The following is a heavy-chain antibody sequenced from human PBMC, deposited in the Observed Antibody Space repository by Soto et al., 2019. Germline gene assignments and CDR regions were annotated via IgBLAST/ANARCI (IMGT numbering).Heavy chain of an antibody. V-gene: IGHV4-39*07. J-gene: IGHJ5*02. Sequence: SQPLSLTCSVSGGSVSSNSYSWGWIRQSPGKGLEWIGIIYSTENTYYHPSLLSRVTISIDRSKNQLSLELTSVTAADAAVYYCARHKRFVGFDPWGQGTLVTVSS. CDR3: ARHKRFVGFDP. CDR2: IYSTENT. D-gene: IGHD3-16*01. CDR1: GGSVSSNSYS.